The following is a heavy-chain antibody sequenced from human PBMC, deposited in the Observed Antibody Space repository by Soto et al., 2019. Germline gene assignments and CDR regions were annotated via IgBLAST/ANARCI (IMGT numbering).Heavy chain of an antibody. CDR3: ARGKTDYGDSPTHPIDY. CDR1: GFTFSSYS. Sequence: EVQLVESGGGLVQPGGSLRLSCAASGFTFSSYSMNWVRQAPGKGLEWVSYISSSSSTIYYADSVKGRFTISRDNAKNPLYLQMNSLRAEDTAVYYCARGKTDYGDSPTHPIDYWGQGTLVTVAS. J-gene: IGHJ4*02. D-gene: IGHD4-17*01. CDR2: ISSSSSTI. V-gene: IGHV3-48*01.